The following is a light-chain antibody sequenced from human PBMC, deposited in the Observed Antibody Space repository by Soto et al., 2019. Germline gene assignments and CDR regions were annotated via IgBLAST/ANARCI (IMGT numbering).Light chain of an antibody. CDR3: QQHSNWQGLT. CDR2: DAS. CDR1: QSVSSY. Sequence: EIVLTQSPATLSLSPGERATLSCRASQSVSSYLAWYQQKPGQAPRLLIYDASNRATGIPARFSGSGSGTDFTITISSLEPADFSVIYCQQHSNWQGLTFGRGTKVEIK. J-gene: IGKJ4*01. V-gene: IGKV3-11*01.